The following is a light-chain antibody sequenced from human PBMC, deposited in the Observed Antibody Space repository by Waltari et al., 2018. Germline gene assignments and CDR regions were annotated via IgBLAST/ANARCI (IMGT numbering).Light chain of an antibody. CDR1: QSVLYSSNNKNC. V-gene: IGKV4-1*01. Sequence: DIVMTQSPDSLAVSLGERATINCKSSQSVLYSSNNKNCLAWYQQKPGPPPKLLIYWASTRESGFPDRFSGSGSGTDFTLTISSLQAEDVAVYYCHQYYSSPWTFGQGTKVEI. CDR3: HQYYSSPWT. J-gene: IGKJ1*01. CDR2: WAS.